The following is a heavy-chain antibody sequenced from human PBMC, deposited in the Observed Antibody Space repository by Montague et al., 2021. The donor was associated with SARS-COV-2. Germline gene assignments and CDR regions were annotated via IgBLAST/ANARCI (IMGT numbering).Heavy chain of an antibody. CDR2: ITVSGAGT. J-gene: IGHJ4*02. D-gene: IGHD1-26*01. CDR3: AKRGSYFFDY. V-gene: IGHV3-23*01. Sequence: SLSLSCAASGFTFTSYGMAWVRQAPGKGLEWVSVITVSGAGTYYAESVEGRFTISRDHSRNTLLLQMNSLRAEDTAVYCCAKRGSYFFDYWGQGTLVTVSS. CDR1: GFTFTSYG.